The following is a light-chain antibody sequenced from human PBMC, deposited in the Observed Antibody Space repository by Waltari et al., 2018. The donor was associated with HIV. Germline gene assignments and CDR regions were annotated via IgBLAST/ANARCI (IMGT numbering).Light chain of an antibody. Sequence: SYELTQPPSVSVSPGQPARITCSGDALPKHYAYWYQQRPGQAPVLVIYKDTERPSGIPERFSGSSSGTTATLTIIGVQAQDEADYHCQSADSNASLWVFGGGTKLTVL. CDR2: KDT. CDR1: ALPKHY. V-gene: IGLV3-25*03. CDR3: QSADSNASLWV. J-gene: IGLJ3*02.